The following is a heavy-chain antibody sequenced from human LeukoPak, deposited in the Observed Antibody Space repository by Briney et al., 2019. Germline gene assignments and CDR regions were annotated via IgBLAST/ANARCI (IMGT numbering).Heavy chain of an antibody. D-gene: IGHD6-19*01. V-gene: IGHV3-33*01. Sequence: PGKSLRLSCAASGITFSSYGTHWVRQAPGKGLEWVAIIWFDGSNKYYADSVKGRFTISRDNSKSTMYLQMNSLRAEDTAVYYCAREKYSSGLFFGYWGQGTLVTVSS. CDR3: AREKYSSGLFFGY. CDR1: GITFSSYG. J-gene: IGHJ4*02. CDR2: IWFDGSNK.